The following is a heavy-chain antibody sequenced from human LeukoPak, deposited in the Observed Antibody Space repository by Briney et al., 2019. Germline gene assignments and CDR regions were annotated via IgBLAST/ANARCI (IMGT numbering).Heavy chain of an antibody. D-gene: IGHD3-22*01. J-gene: IGHJ4*02. CDR1: GFSLSPRGMG. CDR3: AHGYYYDSSGYYLPLSY. CDR2: IYWNDDE. Sequence: SGPTLVKPTQTLTLTCTFSGFSLSPRGMGVGWFREPPGKALESLALIYWNDDERYSPSLKSRLTITKDTSKNQVVLTMTNMDPVDTATYYWAHGYYYDSSGYYLPLSYWGQGTLVTVSS. V-gene: IGHV2-5*01.